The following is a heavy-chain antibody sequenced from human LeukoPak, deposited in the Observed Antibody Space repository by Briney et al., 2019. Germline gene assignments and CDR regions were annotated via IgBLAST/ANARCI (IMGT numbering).Heavy chain of an antibody. D-gene: IGHD4-17*01. CDR1: GFTVSSNS. J-gene: IGHJ6*03. Sequence: GGSLRLSCTVSGFTVSSNSMSWVRQAPGKGLEWVSFIYSDNTHYSDSVKGRFTISRDNSKNTLYLQMNSLRAEDTAVYYCARVLDGDYAKYYYYYYMDVWGKGTTVTVSS. CDR3: ARVLDGDYAKYYYYYYMDV. CDR2: IYSDNT. V-gene: IGHV3-53*01.